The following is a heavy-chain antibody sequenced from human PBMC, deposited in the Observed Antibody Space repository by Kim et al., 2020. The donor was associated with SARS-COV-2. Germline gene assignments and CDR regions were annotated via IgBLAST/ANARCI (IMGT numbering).Heavy chain of an antibody. J-gene: IGHJ4*02. Sequence: SVKGRFTISRDNSKNTLYLQMNSLRAEDTAVYYCARGYCSSTSCYDYFDYWGQGTLVTVSS. D-gene: IGHD2-2*01. V-gene: IGHV3-30*07. CDR3: ARGYCSSTSCYDYFDY.